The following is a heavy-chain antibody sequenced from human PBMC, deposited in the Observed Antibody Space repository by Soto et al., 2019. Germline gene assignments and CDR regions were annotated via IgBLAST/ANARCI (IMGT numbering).Heavy chain of an antibody. J-gene: IGHJ6*03. CDR1: VYTLNSYA. Sequence: ASVKVSCKDSVYTLNSYAIHWVRQDHEQRLEWMGWINAGNGNTKYSQKFQGRVTITRDTSASTAYMELSSLRSEDTAVYYCARTVVAAAGTGYYYMDVWGKGTTVTVSS. CDR2: INAGNGNT. D-gene: IGHD6-13*01. V-gene: IGHV1-3*01. CDR3: ARTVVAAAGTGYYYMDV.